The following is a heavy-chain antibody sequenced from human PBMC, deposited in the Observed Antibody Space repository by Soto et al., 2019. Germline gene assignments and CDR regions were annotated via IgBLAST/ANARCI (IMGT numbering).Heavy chain of an antibody. CDR2: IYYTGKT. CDR1: GDYVHVGGYY. D-gene: IGHD2-2*01. V-gene: IGHV4-30-4*01. Sequence: SETLSLTCSVSGDYVHVGGYYWTWIRQRPGKGLEWMGYIYYTGKTYYNPSLESRLTMSVDRSKNQFSLRLTSVTAADTAVYFCGRDLTSNANCIDPWGQGTLVTVSS. CDR3: GRDLTSNANCIDP. J-gene: IGHJ5*02.